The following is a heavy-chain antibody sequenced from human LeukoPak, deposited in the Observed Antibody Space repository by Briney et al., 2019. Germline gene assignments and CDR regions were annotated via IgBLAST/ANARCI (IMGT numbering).Heavy chain of an antibody. V-gene: IGHV4-34*01. D-gene: IGHD2-2*01. Sequence: PSETLSLTCAVYGGSFSGYYWSLIRQPPGKGLEWIGESNHSGSTNYNPSLKSRVTISVDTSKNQFSLKLSSVTAADTAVYYCARRVVEGVVVPAAPAGGFDYWGQGTLVTVSS. J-gene: IGHJ4*02. CDR3: ARRVVEGVVVPAAPAGGFDY. CDR2: SNHSGST. CDR1: GGSFSGYY.